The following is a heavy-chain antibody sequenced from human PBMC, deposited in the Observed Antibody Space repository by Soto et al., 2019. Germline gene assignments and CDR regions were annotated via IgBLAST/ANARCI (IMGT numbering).Heavy chain of an antibody. CDR1: GGSISSSRYY. CDR3: ARPPGSSSKVGFDY. V-gene: IGHV4-39*01. CDR2: IYYSGST. J-gene: IGHJ4*02. D-gene: IGHD6-6*01. Sequence: SETLALTCTVSGGSISSSRYYWGWIRQPPGKGLEWIGSIYYSGSTYYNPSLKSRVTISVDTSKNQFSLKLSSVTAADTAVYYCARPPGSSSKVGFDYWGQGTLVTVSS.